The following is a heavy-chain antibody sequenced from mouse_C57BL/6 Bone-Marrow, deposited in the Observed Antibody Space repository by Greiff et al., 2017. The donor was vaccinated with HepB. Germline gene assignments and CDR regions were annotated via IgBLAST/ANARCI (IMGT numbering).Heavy chain of an antibody. V-gene: IGHV5-16*01. CDR3: ARGYYGDYYAMDY. CDR1: GFTFSDYY. CDR2: INYDGSST. D-gene: IGHD1-1*01. Sequence: DVKLVESEGGLVQPGSSMKLSCTASGFTFSDYYMAWVRQVPEKGLEWVANINYDGSSTYYLDSLKSRFIISRDNAKNILYLQMSSLKSEDTATYYCARGYYGDYYAMDYWGQGTSVTVSS. J-gene: IGHJ4*01.